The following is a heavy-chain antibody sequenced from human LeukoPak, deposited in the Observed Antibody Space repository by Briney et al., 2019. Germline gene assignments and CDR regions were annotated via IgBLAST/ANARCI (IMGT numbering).Heavy chain of an antibody. V-gene: IGHV3-74*01. J-gene: IGHJ4*02. CDR2: IKSDGSST. D-gene: IGHD2-15*01. Sequence: GGSLRLSCAASGFIFSRYWMHWVRQAPGKGLVWISRIKSDGSSTNYADSVKGRFTISRDNAKNSLYLQMNSLRAEDTAVYYCARSYCSGGSCYLDYWGQGTLVTVSS. CDR3: ARSYCSGGSCYLDY. CDR1: GFIFSRYW.